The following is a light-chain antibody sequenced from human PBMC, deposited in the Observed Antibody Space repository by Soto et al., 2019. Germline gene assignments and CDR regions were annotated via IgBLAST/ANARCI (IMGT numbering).Light chain of an antibody. Sequence: EIVMTQSPATLSVSPGERVTLSCRASQSLTSTLAWYQQKPGQAPRLLIYGASARAAGVSDRFSVSGSGTDFTLTISSLQSEDFAIYYCQQFSNNNWPPYTFGLGTKLELK. CDR1: QSLTST. CDR3: QQFSNNNWPPYT. J-gene: IGKJ2*01. CDR2: GAS. V-gene: IGKV3-15*01.